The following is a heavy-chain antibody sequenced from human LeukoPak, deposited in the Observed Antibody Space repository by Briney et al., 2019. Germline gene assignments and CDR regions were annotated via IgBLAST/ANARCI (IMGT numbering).Heavy chain of an antibody. J-gene: IGHJ4*02. Sequence: PSETLSLTCTVSGYSISSGYYWGWIRPPPGKGLEWIGSIYHSGSTYYNPSLKSRVTISVDTSKNQFSLKLSSVTAADTAVYYCARDDGSIVGATTSFDYWGQGTLVTVSS. CDR3: ARDDGSIVGATTSFDY. CDR2: IYHSGST. V-gene: IGHV4-38-2*02. CDR1: GYSISSGYY. D-gene: IGHD1-26*01.